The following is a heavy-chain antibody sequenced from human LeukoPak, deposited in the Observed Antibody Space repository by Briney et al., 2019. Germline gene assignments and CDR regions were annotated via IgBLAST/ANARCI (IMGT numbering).Heavy chain of an antibody. J-gene: IGHJ3*02. V-gene: IGHV3-30*02. Sequence: GGSLRLSCAASGFTFSSYGMHWVRQAPGKGLEWVAFIRYDGSNKYYADSVKGRFTISRDNSKNTLYLQMNSLRAEDTAVYYCARVELGSGMGDDAFDIWGQGTMGTVCS. D-gene: IGHD3-10*01. CDR2: IRYDGSNK. CDR3: ARVELGSGMGDDAFDI. CDR1: GFTFSSYG.